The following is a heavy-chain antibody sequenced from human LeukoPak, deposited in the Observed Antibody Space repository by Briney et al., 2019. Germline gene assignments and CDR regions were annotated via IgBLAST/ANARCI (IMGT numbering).Heavy chain of an antibody. Sequence: PGGSLRLSFAATGFTLSSYAMSWVRQAPGKGLEWVSATSSSDAGTYYADSVRGRFTISRDNSKNTLYLQMNTLRVEDTAVYYCARDPRYGSSGFDYWGRGTLVTVSS. V-gene: IGHV3-23*01. J-gene: IGHJ4*02. D-gene: IGHD3-22*01. CDR2: TSSSDAGT. CDR3: ARDPRYGSSGFDY. CDR1: GFTLSSYA.